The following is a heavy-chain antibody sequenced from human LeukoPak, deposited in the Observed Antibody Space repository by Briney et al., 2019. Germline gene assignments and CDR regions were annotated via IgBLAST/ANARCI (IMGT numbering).Heavy chain of an antibody. Sequence: PGGSLRLSCAASGFTFSSYSMNWVRQAPGKGLEWVSSISSSSSYIYYADSVKGRFTISRDNAKNSLYLQMNSLRAEDTAVYYCARNQGYSGSWSPLTCAFDIWGQGTMVTVSS. D-gene: IGHD6-13*01. J-gene: IGHJ3*02. CDR2: ISSSSSYI. CDR1: GFTFSSYS. V-gene: IGHV3-21*01. CDR3: ARNQGYSGSWSPLTCAFDI.